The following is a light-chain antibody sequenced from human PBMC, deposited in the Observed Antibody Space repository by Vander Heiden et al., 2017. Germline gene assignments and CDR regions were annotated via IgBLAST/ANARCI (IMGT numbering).Light chain of an antibody. Sequence: DIQMTQFPSTLSASVGDRVTITCRASQTINSWLAWYQQKPGKAPNFLIHKASSLESGVPSRFSGSGSGTEFTLTISSLQPDDFATYYCQQYESYPLTFGGGTKVEIK. J-gene: IGKJ4*01. CDR3: QQYESYPLT. CDR1: QTINSW. V-gene: IGKV1-5*03. CDR2: KAS.